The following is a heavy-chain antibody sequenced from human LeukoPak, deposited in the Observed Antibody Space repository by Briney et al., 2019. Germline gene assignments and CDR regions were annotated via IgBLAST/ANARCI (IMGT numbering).Heavy chain of an antibody. CDR2: INPNSGGT. J-gene: IGHJ4*02. D-gene: IGHD6-13*01. V-gene: IGHV1-2*02. Sequence: ASVKVSCKASGYTFTGYYMHWVRQAPGQGLEWMGWINPNSGGTNYAQKFQGRVTMTRDTSISTAYMELSRLRSDDTAVYYCARDTGYSSSWHPITRYYFDYWGQGTLVTVSS. CDR3: ARDTGYSSSWHPITRYYFDY. CDR1: GYTFTGYY.